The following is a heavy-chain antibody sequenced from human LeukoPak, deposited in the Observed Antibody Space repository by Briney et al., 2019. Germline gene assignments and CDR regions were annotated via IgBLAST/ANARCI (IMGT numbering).Heavy chain of an antibody. V-gene: IGHV3-48*03. D-gene: IGHD2-2*01. CDR3: ARERYCSSTSCPHGDLDY. J-gene: IGHJ4*02. Sequence: GESLRLSCAASGFTFSSYEMNWVRQAPGKGLEWVSYISVSGSTMYYAESVKGRFTISRDNAKNSLYLQMNSLRAEDTAVYYCARERYCSSTSCPHGDLDYWGQGTLVSVSS. CDR2: ISVSGSTM. CDR1: GFTFSSYE.